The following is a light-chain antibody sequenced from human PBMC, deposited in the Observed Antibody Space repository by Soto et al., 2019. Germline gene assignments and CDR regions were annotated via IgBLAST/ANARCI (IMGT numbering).Light chain of an antibody. V-gene: IGKV4-1*01. J-gene: IGKJ4*01. CDR3: QQYYSLPLT. CDR1: QSVLYSPDNKNY. CDR2: WAS. Sequence: DIVVTQSPVSLAVPLGERATINCKSSQSVLYSPDNKNYLAWYQQKPGQPPKILISWASTRTSGVPDRFNGSGSGTDFTLTISRLQADDVALDYCQQYYSLPLTFGGGTKVENK.